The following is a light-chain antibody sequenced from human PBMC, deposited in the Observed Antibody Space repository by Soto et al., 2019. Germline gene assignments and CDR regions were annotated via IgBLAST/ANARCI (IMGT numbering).Light chain of an antibody. CDR1: ESVSSSY. V-gene: IGKV3-20*01. J-gene: IGKJ1*01. CDR3: QHYGSSPPWT. Sequence: EIVFTQSPGTLSLSPGERATLSCRASESVSSSYLAWYQQKPGQAPRLLIYGASSRATGTPDRFSGSGSGTDFTLTISRLEPEDFAVYYCQHYGSSPPWTFGQGTKVDIK. CDR2: GAS.